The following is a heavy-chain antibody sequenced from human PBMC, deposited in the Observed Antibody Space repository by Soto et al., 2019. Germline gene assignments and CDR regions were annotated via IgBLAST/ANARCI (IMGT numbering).Heavy chain of an antibody. J-gene: IGHJ5*02. CDR1: GFTFSSYA. CDR2: ISYDGSNK. D-gene: IGHD3-3*01. V-gene: IGHV3-30-3*01. CDR3: ARDRYDFWSGYFGENWFDP. Sequence: SLRLSCAASGFTFSSYAMHWVRQAPGKGLEWVAVISYDGSNKYYADSVKGRFTISRDNSKNTLYLQMNSLRAEDTAVYYCARDRYDFWSGYFGENWFDPWGQGTLVTVSS.